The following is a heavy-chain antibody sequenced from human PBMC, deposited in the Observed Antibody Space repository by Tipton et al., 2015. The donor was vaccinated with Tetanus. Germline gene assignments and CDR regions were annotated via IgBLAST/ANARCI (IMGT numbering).Heavy chain of an antibody. Sequence: LRLSCAASGFTFSSYSMNWIRQPPGKGLEWTGEINHSGSTNYKPSLKSRVTISVDTTKNQFSLKLSSVTAADTGVYYCAGRWFGESFGGMDVWGQGTTVTVSS. CDR1: GFTFSSYS. CDR2: INHSGST. V-gene: IGHV4-34*08. CDR3: AGRWFGESFGGMDV. D-gene: IGHD3-10*01. J-gene: IGHJ6*02.